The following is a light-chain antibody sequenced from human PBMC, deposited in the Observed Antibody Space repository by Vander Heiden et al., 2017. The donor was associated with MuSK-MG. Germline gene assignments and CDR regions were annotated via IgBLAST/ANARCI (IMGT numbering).Light chain of an antibody. V-gene: IGKV3-15*01. CDR3: QHYDKRLL. Sequence: DILMTQSPVTLSVYPGERATLSCRASQSVGSRLAWYQQNPGQAPRLLIYDAFTRATGIPARFSGGGSGTEFTRTINSLQSEDSAIYYCQHYDKRLLFGPGTTVEIK. CDR2: DAF. J-gene: IGKJ3*01. CDR1: QSVGSR.